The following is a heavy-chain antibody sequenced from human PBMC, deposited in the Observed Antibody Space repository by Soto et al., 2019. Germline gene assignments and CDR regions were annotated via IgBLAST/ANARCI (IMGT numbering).Heavy chain of an antibody. CDR1: GFSFCSNW. Sequence: GGSLRLSCTASGFSFCSNWVSWVRQAPGKGPEWVANINQDGSEKYCADSVKGRFTISRDNAKNSLYLQMDSLRVEDTALYYCFNVAFGYWGRGTLVTVSS. V-gene: IGHV3-7*01. CDR2: INQDGSEK. J-gene: IGHJ4*02. CDR3: FNVAFGY.